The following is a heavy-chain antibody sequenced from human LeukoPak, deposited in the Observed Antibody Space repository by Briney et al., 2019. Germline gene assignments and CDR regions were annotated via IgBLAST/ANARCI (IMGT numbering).Heavy chain of an antibody. CDR2: IYYRSKWYN. V-gene: IGHV6-1*01. CDR1: GDSVSSDRAA. CDR3: ARGSQRGGAVAYYWFDP. Sequence: SQPLSLTCAISGDSVSSDRAAWNWIRQSPSRGLEWLGRIYYRSKWYNEYAESVRSRININPDTSKNQFSLKLNSVTAADTAVYYCARGSQRGGAVAYYWFDPWGQGTLVTVSS. D-gene: IGHD6-19*01. J-gene: IGHJ5*02.